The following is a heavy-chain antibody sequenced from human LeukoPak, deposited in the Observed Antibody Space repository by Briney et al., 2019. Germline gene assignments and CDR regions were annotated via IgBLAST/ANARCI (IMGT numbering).Heavy chain of an antibody. D-gene: IGHD3-22*01. CDR3: AREPTPGYDSSGYYNDAFDI. V-gene: IGHV4-61*02. CDR1: GGSISSSSYY. Sequence: PSETLSLTCTVSGGSISSSSYYWSWIRQPAGKGLEWIGRIYTSGSTNYNPSLKSRVTISVDTSKNQFSLKLSSVTAADTAVYYCAREPTPGYDSSGYYNDAFDIWGQGTMVTVSS. CDR2: IYTSGST. J-gene: IGHJ3*02.